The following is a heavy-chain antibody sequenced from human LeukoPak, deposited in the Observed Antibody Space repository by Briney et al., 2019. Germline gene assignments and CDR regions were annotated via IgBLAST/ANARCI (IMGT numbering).Heavy chain of an antibody. D-gene: IGHD5-18*01. J-gene: IGHJ4*02. CDR2: IYHSGST. CDR1: GGSISSSNW. CDR3: ARDSRGFLDTAMVYFDY. V-gene: IGHV4-4*02. Sequence: SETLSLTCAVSGGSISSSNWWSWVRQPPGKGLEWIGEIYHSGSTNYNPSLKSRVTISVDKSRNQFSLKLSSVTAADTAVYYCARDSRGFLDTAMVYFDYWGQGTLVTVSS.